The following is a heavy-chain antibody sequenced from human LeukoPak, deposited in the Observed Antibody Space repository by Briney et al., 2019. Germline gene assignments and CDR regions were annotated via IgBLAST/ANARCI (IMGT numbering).Heavy chain of an antibody. CDR2: ISAYNGDT. CDR1: GYTFTNYG. J-gene: IGHJ3*02. CDR3: ARGGTTFDI. V-gene: IGHV1-18*01. Sequence: ASVKVSCKASGYTFTNYGINWVRQAPGQGLEWLGWISAYNGDTNYTQRLQGRVSMTTDTSTSTAYMELRSLKSDDTALYYCARGGTTFDIWGQGTMVTVSS. D-gene: IGHD3/OR15-3a*01.